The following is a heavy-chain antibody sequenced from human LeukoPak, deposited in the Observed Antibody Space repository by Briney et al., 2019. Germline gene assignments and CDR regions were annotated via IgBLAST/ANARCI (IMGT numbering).Heavy chain of an antibody. CDR1: GFTFSSYG. V-gene: IGHV3-30*02. CDR2: IRYDGSNK. CDR3: AKAPRGYYNHYYYYMDV. Sequence: TGGSLRLSCAASGFTFSSYGMHWLRQAPGKGLEWVAFIRYDGSNKYYADSVKGRFTISRDNSKNTLYLQMNSLRAEDTAVYYCAKAPRGYYNHYYYYMDVWGKGTTVTVSS. D-gene: IGHD3-9*01. J-gene: IGHJ6*03.